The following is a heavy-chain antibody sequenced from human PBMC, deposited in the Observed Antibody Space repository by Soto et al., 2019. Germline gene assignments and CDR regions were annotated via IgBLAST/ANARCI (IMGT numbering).Heavy chain of an antibody. CDR3: ASRSSGWYFDY. V-gene: IGHV3-23*01. CDR2: ISGSGGST. CDR1: GFTFSSYA. Sequence: EVQLLESGGGLVQPGGSLRLSCAASGFTFSSYAMNWVRQAPGKGLEWVSVISGSGGSTYYADSVKGRFTISRDNSKKTLYLQMNSLRADDTAVYYCASRSSGWYFDYWGQGTLVTVSS. J-gene: IGHJ4*02. D-gene: IGHD6-19*01.